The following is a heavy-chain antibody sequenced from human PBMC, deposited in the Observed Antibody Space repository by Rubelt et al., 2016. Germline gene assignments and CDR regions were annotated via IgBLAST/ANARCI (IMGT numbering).Heavy chain of an antibody. D-gene: IGHD2-8*01. CDR1: GGSISSSSYY. V-gene: IGHV4-39*07. CDR2: IYYSGST. CDR3: ARGYCTNGVCYGGDY. J-gene: IGHJ4*02. Sequence: QLQLQESGPGLVKPSETLSLTCTVSGGSISSSSYYWGWIRQPPGKGLEWIGSIYYSGSTYYNPSLKSRVTLSVDTAKKQFSLKLSSVTAADTAWYYCARGYCTNGVCYGGDYWGQGTLVTVSS.